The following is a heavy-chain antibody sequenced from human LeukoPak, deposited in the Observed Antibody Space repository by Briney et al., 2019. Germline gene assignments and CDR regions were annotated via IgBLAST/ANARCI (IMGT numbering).Heavy chain of an antibody. Sequence: GGSLRLSCAASGFTFSSYAMHWVRQAPGKGLEWVAVISYDGSNKYYADSVKGRFTISRDNSKNTLYLQMNSLRAEDTAVYYCARGRSGYYQDAFDIWGQGTMVTVSS. CDR2: ISYDGSNK. CDR1: GFTFSSYA. CDR3: ARGRSGYYQDAFDI. J-gene: IGHJ3*02. D-gene: IGHD3-3*01. V-gene: IGHV3-30-3*01.